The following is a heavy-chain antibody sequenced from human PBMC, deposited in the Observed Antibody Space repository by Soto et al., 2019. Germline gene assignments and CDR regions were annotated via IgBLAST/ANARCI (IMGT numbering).Heavy chain of an antibody. V-gene: IGHV3-30*03. CDR3: AGGWGPAAPQYYYGMDV. D-gene: IGHD2-2*01. CDR1: GFTFSSYG. Sequence: GGSLRLSCAASGFTFSSYGMHWVRQAPGKGLEWVAVISYDGSNKYYADSVKGRFTISRDNSKNTLYLQMNSLRAEDTAVYYCAGGWGPAAPQYYYGMDVWGQGTTVTVSS. CDR2: ISYDGSNK. J-gene: IGHJ6*02.